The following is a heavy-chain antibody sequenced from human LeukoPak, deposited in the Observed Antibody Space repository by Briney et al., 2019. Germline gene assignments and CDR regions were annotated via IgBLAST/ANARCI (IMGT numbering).Heavy chain of an antibody. D-gene: IGHD5-12*01. CDR2: IYYSGST. J-gene: IGHJ5*02. Sequence: PSETLSLTCTVSGGSISSYYWSWIRQTPGKGLEWIGYIYYSGSTNYNPSLKSRVTISVDTSKNQFSLKLSSVTAADTAVYYCASQWGGYDRIDGNWFDPWGQGTLVTVSS. CDR1: GGSISSYY. CDR3: ASQWGGYDRIDGNWFDP. V-gene: IGHV4-59*01.